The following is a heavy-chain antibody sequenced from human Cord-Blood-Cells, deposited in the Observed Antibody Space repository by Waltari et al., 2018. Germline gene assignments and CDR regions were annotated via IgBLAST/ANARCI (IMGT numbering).Heavy chain of an antibody. CDR3: ARPYGSGSYP. CDR1: GGYFSGSY. D-gene: IGHD3-10*01. J-gene: IGHJ5*02. CDR2: INHSGIT. V-gene: IGHV4-34*01. Sequence: AQLQPWGAGLLKPSETLSLTCAVYGGYFSGSYFSWIRQPPGKGLEWIGEINHSGITNYNPSLKSRVTISVDTSKNQFSLKLSSVTAADTAVYYCARPYGSGSYPWGQGTLVTVSS.